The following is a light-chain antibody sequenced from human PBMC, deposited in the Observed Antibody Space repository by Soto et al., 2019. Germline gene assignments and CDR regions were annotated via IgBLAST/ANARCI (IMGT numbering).Light chain of an antibody. CDR1: QGISDY. CDR3: QKYNSDSLT. CDR2: AAS. Sequence: DIQMTQSPSSLSASVGDRVTITCRASQGISDYLAWYQQKPGKVPKLLIRAASTLQLGVPSRFSGSGSGTDFTLTISSLQPEDVASYYCQKYNSDSLTFGGGTKVEIK. V-gene: IGKV1-27*01. J-gene: IGKJ4*01.